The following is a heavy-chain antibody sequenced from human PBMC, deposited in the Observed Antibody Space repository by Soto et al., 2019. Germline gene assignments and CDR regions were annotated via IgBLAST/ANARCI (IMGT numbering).Heavy chain of an antibody. Sequence: LRLCCAASGFSFSRYAMSWVRQAPGKGLEWVSAISGSGGSTYYADSVKGRFTISRDNSKNTLYLQMNSLRAEDTAVYYCAKDLSAPRIVTVAYFDYWGQGTLVTVSS. D-gene: IGHD1-26*01. J-gene: IGHJ4*02. CDR2: ISGSGGST. CDR3: AKDLSAPRIVTVAYFDY. V-gene: IGHV3-23*01. CDR1: GFSFSRYA.